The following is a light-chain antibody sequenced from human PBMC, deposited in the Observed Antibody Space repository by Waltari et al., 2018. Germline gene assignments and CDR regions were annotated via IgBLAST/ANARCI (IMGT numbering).Light chain of an antibody. CDR2: GTT. CDR1: GSNLGAGYD. J-gene: IGLJ2*01. V-gene: IGLV1-40*01. Sequence: QSVLTQPPSVSGAPGQRVSISCTGSGSNLGAGYDVHWDQQHPGKAPKLLIYGTTTRPPGVPDRFFGSQSGTSASLAITARQAEDEAEYYCQSYDTSLSVVFGGGTKLTVL. CDR3: QSYDTSLSVV.